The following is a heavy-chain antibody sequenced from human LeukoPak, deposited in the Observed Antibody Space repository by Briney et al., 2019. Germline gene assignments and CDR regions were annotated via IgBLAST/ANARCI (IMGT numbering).Heavy chain of an antibody. CDR3: ARDYRSTFDY. D-gene: IGHD1-26*01. Sequence: GGSLRLSCAASGFTFSSYAMHWVRQAPGKGLEWVAVISYDGSNKYYADSVKGRFTISRDNSKNTLYLQMNSLRAEDTAVYYCARDYRSTFDYWGQGTLATVSS. CDR2: ISYDGSNK. J-gene: IGHJ4*02. CDR1: GFTFSSYA. V-gene: IGHV3-30*04.